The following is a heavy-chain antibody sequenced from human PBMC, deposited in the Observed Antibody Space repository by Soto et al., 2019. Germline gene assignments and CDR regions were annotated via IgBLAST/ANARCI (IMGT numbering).Heavy chain of an antibody. Sequence: QVQLVESGGGVVQPGRSLRVSCAASGFTFSSYGMHWVRQAPGKGLEWVAVIWYDGSNKYYADSVKGRFTISRDNSKNTLYLQMNSLRAEDTAVYYCARVGRVGSGWYWFDYWGQGTLVTVSS. CDR3: ARVGRVGSGWYWFDY. CDR2: IWYDGSNK. D-gene: IGHD6-19*01. V-gene: IGHV3-33*01. J-gene: IGHJ4*02. CDR1: GFTFSSYG.